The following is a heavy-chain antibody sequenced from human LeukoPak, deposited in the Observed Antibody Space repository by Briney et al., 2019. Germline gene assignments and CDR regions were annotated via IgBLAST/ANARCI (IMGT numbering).Heavy chain of an antibody. D-gene: IGHD3-16*01. CDR1: GITFSNYG. V-gene: IGHV3-33*01. J-gene: IGHJ3*01. CDR2: IWNDGSTT. Sequence: PGGFLRISCAASGITFSNYGMHWDRHAPRKELEWVARIWNDGSTTEYSDSVKGRFTVSRDDSKSALYLQMNSLRDEDTAVYYCARDGAHYDVDVWGQGTMVSVSS. CDR3: ARDGAHYDVDV.